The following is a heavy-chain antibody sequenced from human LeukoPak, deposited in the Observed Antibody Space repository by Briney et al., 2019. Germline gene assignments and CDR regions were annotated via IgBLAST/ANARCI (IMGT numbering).Heavy chain of an antibody. CDR2: ISYAGDNK. CDR1: GFIVSTYS. CDR3: ARGLTAGGAFDY. Sequence: PGGSLRLSCAASGFIVSTYSLHWVRQAPVRGLEWVALISYAGDNKYYAQSVRGRFAISRDNAKNTLYLQMDSLRNEDTAIYYCARGLTAGGAFDYWGQGTLVTVSS. J-gene: IGHJ4*02. V-gene: IGHV3-30*09. D-gene: IGHD3-16*01.